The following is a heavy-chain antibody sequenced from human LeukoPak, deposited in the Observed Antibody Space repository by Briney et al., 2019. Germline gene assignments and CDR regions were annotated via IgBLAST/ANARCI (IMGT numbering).Heavy chain of an antibody. V-gene: IGHV3-23*01. CDR1: GFTFSSFA. J-gene: IGHJ4*02. D-gene: IGHD6-6*01. CDR3: AKAPIAALQDY. Sequence: GGSLGLSCAASGFTFSSFAMSWVRQAPGKGLVWGSALSGSGGSPYYADSVKGRFTISRDNSKNTLYLQMNSLRAEDTAVYYCAKAPIAALQDYWGQGTLVTVSS. CDR2: LSGSGGSP.